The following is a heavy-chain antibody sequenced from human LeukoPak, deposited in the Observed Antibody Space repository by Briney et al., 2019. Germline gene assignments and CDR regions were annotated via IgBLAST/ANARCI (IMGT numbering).Heavy chain of an antibody. CDR3: AKDKDSSGLHWYFDL. Sequence: GRSLRLSCAASGFTFDDYAMHWVRQAPGKGLEWVSGISWNSGSIGYADSVKGRFTISRDNAKNSLYLQMNGLRAEDMALYYCAKDKDSSGLHWYFDLWGRGTLVTVSS. J-gene: IGHJ2*01. V-gene: IGHV3-9*03. D-gene: IGHD3-22*01. CDR2: ISWNSGSI. CDR1: GFTFDDYA.